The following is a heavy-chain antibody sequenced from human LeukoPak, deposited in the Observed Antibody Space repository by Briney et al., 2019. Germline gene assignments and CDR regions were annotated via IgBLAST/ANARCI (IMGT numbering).Heavy chain of an antibody. CDR3: SRENGAFSPFGY. CDR2: VSLSGLT. J-gene: IGHJ4*02. D-gene: IGHD2-8*01. V-gene: IGHV4-4*02. CDR1: GGSITSTNW. Sequence: SETLSLTCGVSGGSITSTNWWGWVRQPPGQGLEWIGEVSLSGLTNYNPSLSSRVIMALDTSKNHLSLHLTSVTAADTAVYYCSRENGAFSPFGYWGQGYLVTVLS.